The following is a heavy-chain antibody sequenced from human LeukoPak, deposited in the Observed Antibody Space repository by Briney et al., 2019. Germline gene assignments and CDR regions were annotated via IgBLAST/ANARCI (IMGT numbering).Heavy chain of an antibody. CDR1: GFTFSSYG. V-gene: IGHV3-23*01. J-gene: IGHJ4*02. D-gene: IGHD6-19*01. CDR3: AKDRQWLVGGGFDY. Sequence: GGTLRLSCAASGFTFSSYGMSWVRQAPGKGLEWVSAISGSGGSTYYADSVKGRFTISRDNSKNTLYLQMNSLRAEDTAVYYCAKDRQWLVGGGFDYWGQGTLVTVSS. CDR2: ISGSGGST.